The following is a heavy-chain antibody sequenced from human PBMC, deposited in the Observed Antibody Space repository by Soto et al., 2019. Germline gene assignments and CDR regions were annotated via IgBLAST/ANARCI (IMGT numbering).Heavy chain of an antibody. CDR3: ASGEYYDILNRPFDP. J-gene: IGHJ5*02. D-gene: IGHD3-9*01. CDR1: GFTFSIYS. V-gene: IGHV3-21*01. Sequence: GGSLRLSCAASGFTFSIYSMNWVRQAPGKGLEWVSSISSSSSYIYYADSVKGRFTISRDNAKNSLYLQMNSLRAEDTAVYYCASGEYYDILNRPFDPWGQGTLVTVSS. CDR2: ISSSSSYI.